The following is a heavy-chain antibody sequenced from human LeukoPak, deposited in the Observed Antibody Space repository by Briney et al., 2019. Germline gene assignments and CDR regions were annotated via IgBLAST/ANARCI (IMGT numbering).Heavy chain of an antibody. CDR2: IYHNGIT. CDR1: GGSISNFNW. Sequence: SETLSLTCSVSGGSISNFNWWSWVRQSPGKGLEWVGQIYHNGITNYNPSLKSRLTISVDKSRNLFSLNLTSVTAADTAVYFCARELATINGPYFESWGQGTLVTVSS. V-gene: IGHV4-4*02. J-gene: IGHJ4*02. CDR3: ARELATINGPYFES. D-gene: IGHD5-24*01.